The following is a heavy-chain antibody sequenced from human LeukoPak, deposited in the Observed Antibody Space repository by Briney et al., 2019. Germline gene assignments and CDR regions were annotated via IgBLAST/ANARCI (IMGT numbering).Heavy chain of an antibody. D-gene: IGHD1-14*01. J-gene: IGHJ4*02. V-gene: IGHV1-8*01. CDR2: MNPNSGNT. Sequence: ASVKVSCKASGYTFTSYDINWVRQATGQGLEWMGWMNPNSGNTGYAQKLQGRVTMTTDTSTSTAYMELRSLRSDDTAVYYCARVGTISRSRCFDYWGQGTLVTVSS. CDR3: ARVGTISRSRCFDY. CDR1: GYTFTSYD.